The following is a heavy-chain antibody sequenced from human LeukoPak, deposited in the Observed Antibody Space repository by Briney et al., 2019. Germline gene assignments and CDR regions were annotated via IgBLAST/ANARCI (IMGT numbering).Heavy chain of an antibody. CDR3: ARDSSGGYDAFDI. CDR1: GDSISSYY. V-gene: IGHV4-59*01. J-gene: IGHJ3*02. CDR2: IYYSGST. D-gene: IGHD6-19*01. Sequence: SETLSLTYTVSGDSISSYYWSWIRQPPGKGLEWIGYIYYSGSTNYTPSLKSRATISVDTSKSQFSLKLSSVTAADTAVYYCARDSSGGYDAFDIWGQGTMVTVSS.